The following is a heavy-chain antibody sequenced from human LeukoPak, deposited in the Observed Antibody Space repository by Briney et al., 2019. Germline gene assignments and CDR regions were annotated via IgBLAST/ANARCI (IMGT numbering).Heavy chain of an antibody. V-gene: IGHV3-23*01. Sequence: GGSLRLSCVVSGIIFRDAWMNWVRQAPGKGLEWVSTITTSDGNTYYADSVKGRFTVSRDNSKNTLFLQMNSLRAEDTAVYYCAKDGGLWVSAHWGDSWGRGTLVTVSS. D-gene: IGHD7-27*01. J-gene: IGHJ4*02. CDR1: GIIFRDA. CDR3: AKDGGLWVSAHWGDS. CDR2: ITTSDGNT.